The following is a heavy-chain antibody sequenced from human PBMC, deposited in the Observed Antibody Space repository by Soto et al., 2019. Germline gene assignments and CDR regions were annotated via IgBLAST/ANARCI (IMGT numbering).Heavy chain of an antibody. J-gene: IGHJ5*02. Sequence: QITLKESGPTLVTPTQTLTLTCTFSGFSLTTTGLGVAWIRQPPGKALEWLALIYWNDEKRYRPSLRRRLTITKHTSKNQVVLPMPDMDPVDTATYYCAHEGFGSDNWFDAWGQGTLVIVSS. CDR3: AHEGFGSDNWFDA. CDR2: IYWNDEK. V-gene: IGHV2-5*01. D-gene: IGHD3-10*01. CDR1: GFSLTTTGLG.